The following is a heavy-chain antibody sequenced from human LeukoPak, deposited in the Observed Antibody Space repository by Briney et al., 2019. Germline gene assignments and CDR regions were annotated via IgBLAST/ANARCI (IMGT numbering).Heavy chain of an antibody. V-gene: IGHV1-2*02. J-gene: IGHJ3*02. CDR3: ATPTPYYGGNPNDAFDI. Sequence: GASVKVSCKASGYTFTGYYMHWVRQAPGQGLEWMGWINPNSGGTNYAQRFQGRVTMTRDTSISTAYMELSRLRSDDTAVYYCATPTPYYGGNPNDAFDIWGQGTMVTVSS. CDR2: INPNSGGT. D-gene: IGHD4-23*01. CDR1: GYTFTGYY.